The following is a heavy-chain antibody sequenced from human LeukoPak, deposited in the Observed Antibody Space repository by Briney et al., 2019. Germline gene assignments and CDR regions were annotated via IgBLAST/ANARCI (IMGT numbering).Heavy chain of an antibody. CDR1: GFTFSSYS. CDR3: ARYLMYEIDY. CDR2: ISSSSGYI. V-gene: IGHV3-21*01. Sequence: MSGGSLRLSCAASGFTFSSYSMNWVRQAPGKGLEWVSSISSSSGYIYYADSVKGRFTISRDNAKNSLYLQMNSLRAEDTAVYYCARYLMYEIDYWGQGTLVTVSS. J-gene: IGHJ4*02. D-gene: IGHD2-8*01.